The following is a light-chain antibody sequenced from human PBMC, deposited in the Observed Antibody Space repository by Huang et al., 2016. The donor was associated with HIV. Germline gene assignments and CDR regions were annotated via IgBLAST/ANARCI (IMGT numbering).Light chain of an antibody. V-gene: IGKV3-15*01. CDR3: QQYNDWPPLT. Sequence: EIEMTQSPATLSVSPGERATLSCRASHSVDRVLGWYQQKPGQAPRLLIYDASTRATGISAKFNGTGSGTEFSLSITNLQSEDFAVYYCQQYNDWPPLTFGGGTKVEI. CDR2: DAS. J-gene: IGKJ4*01. CDR1: HSVDRV.